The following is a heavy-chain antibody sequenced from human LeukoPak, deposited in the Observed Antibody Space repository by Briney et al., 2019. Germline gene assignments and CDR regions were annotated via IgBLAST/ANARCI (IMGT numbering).Heavy chain of an antibody. V-gene: IGHV3-23*01. J-gene: IGHJ4*02. CDR2: ISGSGGST. Sequence: PGGSLRLSCAASGFTFSSYAMSGVRQAPGKGLEWVSAISGSGGSTYYADSVKGRFTISRDNSKNTLYLQMNSLRAEDTAVYYCAKDHLYYYDSSGIADYWGQGTLVTVSS. D-gene: IGHD3-22*01. CDR1: GFTFSSYA. CDR3: AKDHLYYYDSSGIADY.